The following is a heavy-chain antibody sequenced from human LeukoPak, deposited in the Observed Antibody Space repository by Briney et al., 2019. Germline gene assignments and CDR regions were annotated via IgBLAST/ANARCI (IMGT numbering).Heavy chain of an antibody. Sequence: PGGSLRLSCAASGFTFRNYAMNWVRQAPGKGLEWVSGINANGGSTYYADSVKGRFTISRDNSKNTLYPQMNSLRAEDTAVYYCYYYYDSSGANPRDYWGQGTLVTVSS. CDR2: INANGGST. CDR1: GFTFRNYA. V-gene: IGHV3-23*01. J-gene: IGHJ4*02. CDR3: YYYYDSSGANPRDY. D-gene: IGHD3-22*01.